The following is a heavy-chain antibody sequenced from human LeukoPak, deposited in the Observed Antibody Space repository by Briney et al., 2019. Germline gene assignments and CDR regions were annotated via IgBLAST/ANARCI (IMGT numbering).Heavy chain of an antibody. D-gene: IGHD3-22*01. J-gene: IGHJ3*02. CDR1: GFTFSSYG. Sequence: GGSLRLSCAASGFTFSSYGMSWVRQAPGKGLEWVSAISGSGGSTYYADSVKGRFTISRDNSKNTLYLQMNSLRAEDTAVYYCAKNIITMIVVVADAFDIWGQGTMVTVSS. CDR3: AKNIITMIVVVADAFDI. V-gene: IGHV3-23*01. CDR2: ISGSGGST.